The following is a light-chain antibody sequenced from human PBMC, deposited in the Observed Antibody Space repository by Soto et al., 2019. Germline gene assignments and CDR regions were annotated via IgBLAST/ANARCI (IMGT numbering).Light chain of an antibody. V-gene: IGKV3-15*01. Sequence: EIVMTQSPATLSLSPGERATLSCRASQSVRSNLAWYQQKPGQAPRLLIYGASTRATGIPARFSGSGSATEFILTISSLQPDDFATYHCQHYGGVWTFGQGTKVDI. CDR3: QHYGGVWT. CDR1: QSVRSN. J-gene: IGKJ1*01. CDR2: GAS.